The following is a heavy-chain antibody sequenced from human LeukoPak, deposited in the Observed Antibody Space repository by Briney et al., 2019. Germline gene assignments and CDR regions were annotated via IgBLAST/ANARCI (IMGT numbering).Heavy chain of an antibody. D-gene: IGHD6-13*01. CDR3: ARDQQQPLLGYYYYGMDV. CDR1: GFTFSSYG. J-gene: IGHJ6*02. V-gene: IGHV3-33*01. Sequence: GGSLRLSCAASGFTFSSYGMHWVRQAPGKGLEWVAVIWYDGSNKYYADSVKGRFTISRDNSKNTLYLQMNSLRAEDTAVYYCARDQQQPLLGYYYYGMDVWGQGTTVTVSS. CDR2: IWYDGSNK.